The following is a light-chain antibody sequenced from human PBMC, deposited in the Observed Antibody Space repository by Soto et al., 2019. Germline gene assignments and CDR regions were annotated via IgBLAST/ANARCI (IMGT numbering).Light chain of an antibody. Sequence: DIVLTQSPATLSLSPGERATLSCRASQNVYSYLAWYQQKPGQAPRLLIYGASSRATGIPDRFSGSGSGTDFTLTISRLEPEDFAVYYCQQYGSSPPNTFGQGTKLEIK. J-gene: IGKJ2*01. CDR3: QQYGSSPPNT. CDR2: GAS. V-gene: IGKV3-20*01. CDR1: QNVYSY.